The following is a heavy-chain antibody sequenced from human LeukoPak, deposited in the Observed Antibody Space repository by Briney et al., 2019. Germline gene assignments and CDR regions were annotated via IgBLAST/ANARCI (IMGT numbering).Heavy chain of an antibody. CDR2: ISGSSSHT. CDR1: GFTFSIYA. Sequence: GGSLRLSCAASGFTFSIYAMSWVRQAQGEGLEGVSGISGSSSHTMDADSVRGRFTISRDNTRNTLYLHMNNVRAEDTALYYCAKEHDYSNAAPEWGFDSWGQGTRVTVSS. V-gene: IGHV3-23*01. D-gene: IGHD3-3*01. CDR3: AKEHDYSNAAPEWGFDS. J-gene: IGHJ4*02.